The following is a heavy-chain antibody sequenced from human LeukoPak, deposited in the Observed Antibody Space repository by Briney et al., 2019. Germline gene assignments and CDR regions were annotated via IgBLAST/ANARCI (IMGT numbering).Heavy chain of an antibody. V-gene: IGHV4-59*01. CDR2: IYYSGST. Sequence: SETLSLTCTVSGGSISSYYWSWIRQPPGKGLEWIGYIYYSGSTNYNPSLKSRVTISVDTSKNQFSLKLSSVTAADTAVYYCARAKDYYYYMDVWGKGTTVTVSS. J-gene: IGHJ6*03. CDR3: ARAKDYYYYMDV. CDR1: GGSISSYY.